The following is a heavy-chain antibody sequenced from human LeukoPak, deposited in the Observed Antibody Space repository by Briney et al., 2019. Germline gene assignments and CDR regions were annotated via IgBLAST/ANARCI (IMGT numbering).Heavy chain of an antibody. D-gene: IGHD6-19*01. CDR1: GGSISSYY. CDR2: IYYSGST. Sequence: SETLSLTCTVSGGSISSYYWSWIRQPPGKGLEWIGYIYYSGSTNYNPSLKSRVTISVDTSKKQFSLKVSSVTAADTAVYYCARLPERGYRSGPDALDIWGQGTMVTVSS. J-gene: IGHJ3*02. CDR3: ARLPERGYRSGPDALDI. V-gene: IGHV4-59*08.